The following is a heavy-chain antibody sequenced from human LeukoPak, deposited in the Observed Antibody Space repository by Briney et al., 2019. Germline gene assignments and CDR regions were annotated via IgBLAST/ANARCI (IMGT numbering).Heavy chain of an antibody. V-gene: IGHV4-30-4*01. CDR2: IYYSGST. CDR1: GGSISSGDYY. CDR3: ARDSVGILGALDI. J-gene: IGHJ3*02. Sequence: PSETLSLTCTVSGGSISSGDYYWSWIRQPPGKGLEWIGYIYYSGSTYYNPSLKSRVTISVDTSKNQFSLKLSSVTAADTAVYYCARDSVGILGALDIWGQGTMVTVSS. D-gene: IGHD5-18*01.